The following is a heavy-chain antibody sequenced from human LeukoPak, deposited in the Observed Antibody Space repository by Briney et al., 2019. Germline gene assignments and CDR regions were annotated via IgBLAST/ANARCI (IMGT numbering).Heavy chain of an antibody. CDR3: ARDGGGLYSSGLLMH. CDR1: GGSISSYY. D-gene: IGHD6-19*01. J-gene: IGHJ4*02. CDR2: IYYSGST. Sequence: SETLSLTCTVSGGSISSYYWSWIRQPPGKGLEWIGYIYYSGSTNYNPSLKSRVTISVDTSKNQFSLKLSSVTAADTAVYYCARDGGGLYSSGLLMHWGQGTLVTVSP. V-gene: IGHV4-59*01.